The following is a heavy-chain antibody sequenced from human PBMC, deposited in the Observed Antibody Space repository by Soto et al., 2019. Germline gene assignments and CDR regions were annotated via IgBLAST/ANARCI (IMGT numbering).Heavy chain of an antibody. CDR3: ARDGPYSYGTFDY. CDR1: GFTFSSYA. Sequence: QVQLVESGGGVVQPGRSLRLSCAASGFTFSSYAMHWVRQAPGKGLEWVAVISYDGSNKYYADSVKGRFTISRDNSKNTLYLQTNSLRAEDTAVYYCARDGPYSYGTFDYWGQGTLVTVSS. CDR2: ISYDGSNK. V-gene: IGHV3-30-3*01. J-gene: IGHJ4*02. D-gene: IGHD5-18*01.